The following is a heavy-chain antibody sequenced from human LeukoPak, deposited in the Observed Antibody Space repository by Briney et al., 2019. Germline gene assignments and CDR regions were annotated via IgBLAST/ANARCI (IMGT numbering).Heavy chain of an antibody. CDR1: GGSFSGYY. CDR3: ARGRDYVWGSYRLFDY. J-gene: IGHJ4*02. D-gene: IGHD3-16*02. Sequence: SETLSLTCAVYGGSFSGYYWSWIRQPPGKGLEWIGEINHSGSTNYNPSLKSRVTISVDTSKNQFSLKLSSVTAADTAAYYCARGRDYVWGSYRLFDYWGQGTLVTVSS. V-gene: IGHV4-34*01. CDR2: INHSGST.